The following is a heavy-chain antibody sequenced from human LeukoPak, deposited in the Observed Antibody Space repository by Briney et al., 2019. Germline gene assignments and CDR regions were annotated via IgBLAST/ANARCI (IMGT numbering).Heavy chain of an antibody. Sequence: ASVKVSCKASGCTFTDYDMHWVRQAPGQGLEWMGWINPNTGGTNYAQKFQGRVTMTRDTSISTAYMELSRLRSDDTAVYYCARERGQQVRFDPWGQGTLVTVSS. CDR1: GCTFTDYD. CDR2: INPNTGGT. D-gene: IGHD6-13*01. CDR3: ARERGQQVRFDP. V-gene: IGHV1-2*02. J-gene: IGHJ5*02.